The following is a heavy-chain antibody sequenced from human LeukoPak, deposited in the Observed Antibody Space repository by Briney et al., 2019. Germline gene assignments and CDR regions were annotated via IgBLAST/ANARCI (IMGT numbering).Heavy chain of an antibody. J-gene: IGHJ4*02. D-gene: IGHD1-14*01. CDR2: ITNTGSAT. CDR3: ARARKGYYFDH. V-gene: IGHV3-11*04. CDR1: GFTLSDNY. Sequence: GGSLRLSCAASGFTLSDNYMIWIRQAPGKGLEWVSYITNTGSATYYTDPVKGRFTISRDNAKNSLFLQMNSLRADDTAVYYCARARKGYYFDHWGQGTLVTVSS.